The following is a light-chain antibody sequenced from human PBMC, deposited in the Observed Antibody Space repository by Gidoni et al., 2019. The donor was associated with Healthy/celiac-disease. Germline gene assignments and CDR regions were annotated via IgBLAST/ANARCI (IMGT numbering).Light chain of an antibody. CDR1: SSDFGSYNL. Sequence: SALTQPAAVSVSPRPSITISCTGTSSDFGSYNLVSWYQQHPGKAPKLMIYEVSKRPSGVSNRFAGSKSGNTASLTISGLQAEDEADYYCCSYAGSSTYVVFGGGTKLTVL. CDR2: EVS. CDR3: CSYAGSSTYVV. V-gene: IGLV2-23*02. J-gene: IGLJ2*01.